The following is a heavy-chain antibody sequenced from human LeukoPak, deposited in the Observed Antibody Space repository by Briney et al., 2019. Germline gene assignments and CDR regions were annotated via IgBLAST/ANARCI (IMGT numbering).Heavy chain of an antibody. D-gene: IGHD1-26*01. CDR1: GGSISSGGYY. J-gene: IGHJ4*02. V-gene: IGHV4-31*03. Sequence: SETLSLTCTVSGGSISSGGYYWSWIRQHPGKGLEWIGYIYYSGSTYYNPSLKSRVTISVDTSKNQFSLKLSSVTAADTAVYYCARRIVGATLYFDYWGQGTLVTVSS. CDR3: ARRIVGATLYFDY. CDR2: IYYSGST.